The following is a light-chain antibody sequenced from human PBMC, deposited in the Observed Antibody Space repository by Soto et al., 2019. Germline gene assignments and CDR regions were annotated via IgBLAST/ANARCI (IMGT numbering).Light chain of an antibody. CDR2: EAS. Sequence: DIQMTQSPFTLSASVGDRVTITCRASQSISGWLAWYQQKPGTAPKLLIYEASNLESGVPSRFSGSGSGTDFTFTISSLQPEDNATYYCQQYENRPYTFGPGTKVDIK. CDR1: QSISGW. V-gene: IGKV1-5*01. J-gene: IGKJ3*01. CDR3: QQYENRPYT.